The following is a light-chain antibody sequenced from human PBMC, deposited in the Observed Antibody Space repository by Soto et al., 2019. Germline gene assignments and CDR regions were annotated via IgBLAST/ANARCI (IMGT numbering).Light chain of an antibody. CDR3: CSYAGSSTFVV. Sequence: QSALTQPASVSGSPGQSITISCTGTSSDVGSSNLVSWYQHHPGKAPKLIIYEGSKRPSGVSNRFSGSKSGNTASLTISGLQAEDEADYYCCSYAGSSTFVVFGGGTKVTVL. CDR1: SSDVGSSNL. CDR2: EGS. V-gene: IGLV2-23*03. J-gene: IGLJ2*01.